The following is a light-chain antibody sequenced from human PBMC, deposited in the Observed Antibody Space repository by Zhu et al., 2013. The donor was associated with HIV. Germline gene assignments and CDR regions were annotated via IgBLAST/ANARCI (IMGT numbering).Light chain of an antibody. J-gene: IGKJ4*01. CDR1: QSISNW. V-gene: IGKV1-5*01. CDR2: DAS. CDR3: QQYATSPLT. Sequence: DIQMTQSPSTLSAFVGDRVSITCRASQSISNWLAWYQQRPGKAPNLLIYDASSLDSGVPSRFSGSGSGTEFTLSISSLQADDFAAYYCQQYATSPLTFGGGTTIEIK.